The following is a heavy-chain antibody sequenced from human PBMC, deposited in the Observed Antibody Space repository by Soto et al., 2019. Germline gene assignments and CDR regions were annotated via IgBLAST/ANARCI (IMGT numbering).Heavy chain of an antibody. D-gene: IGHD1-7*01. V-gene: IGHV1-24*01. CDR3: ATETGTGDAFDI. Sequence: GASVKVSCKVSGYTLTELSMHWVLQAPGKGLEWMGGFDPEDGETIYAQKFQGRVTMTEDTSTDTAYMELSSLRSEDTAVYYCATETGTGDAFDIWGQGTMVTVSS. J-gene: IGHJ3*02. CDR1: GYTLTELS. CDR2: FDPEDGET.